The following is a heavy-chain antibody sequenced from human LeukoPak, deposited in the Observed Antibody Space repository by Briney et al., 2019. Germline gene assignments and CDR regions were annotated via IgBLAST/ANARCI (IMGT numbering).Heavy chain of an antibody. V-gene: IGHV4-34*01. Sequence: SETLSLTCAVYGGSFSGYYWSWIRQPPGKGLEWIGEINHSGSTNYNPSLKSRVTISVDTSKNQFSLKLSSATAADTAVYYCARARTGGVGAANWFDPWGQGTLVTVSS. CDR3: ARARTGGVGAANWFDP. D-gene: IGHD1-26*01. J-gene: IGHJ5*02. CDR1: GGSFSGYY. CDR2: INHSGST.